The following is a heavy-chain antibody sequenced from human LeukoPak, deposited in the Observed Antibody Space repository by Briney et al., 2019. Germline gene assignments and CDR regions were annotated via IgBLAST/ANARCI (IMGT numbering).Heavy chain of an antibody. Sequence: PSETLSLTCTVSGGSISSYYWSWIRQPPGKGLEWIGYIYYSGSTNYNPSLKSRVTISVDTSKNQFSLKLSSVTAADTAVYYCASTDPRADGVWFDPWGQGTLVTVSS. V-gene: IGHV4-59*08. J-gene: IGHJ5*02. D-gene: IGHD3-3*01. CDR1: GGSISSYY. CDR3: ASTDPRADGVWFDP. CDR2: IYYSGST.